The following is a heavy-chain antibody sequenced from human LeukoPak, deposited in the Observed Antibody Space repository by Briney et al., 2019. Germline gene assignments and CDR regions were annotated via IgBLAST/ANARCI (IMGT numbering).Heavy chain of an antibody. Sequence: GASVKVSCKASGYTFTSYYIHWVRQAPGQGLEWMGWINSNSGATNYAQQFQGRVTMTRDTSINTAYMELSRLTCDDTAVYYCARAGPHSSSSGSRKNWFDPWGQGTLVTVSS. V-gene: IGHV1-2*02. J-gene: IGHJ5*02. CDR3: ARAGPHSSSSGSRKNWFDP. CDR1: GYTFTSYY. CDR2: INSNSGAT. D-gene: IGHD6-6*01.